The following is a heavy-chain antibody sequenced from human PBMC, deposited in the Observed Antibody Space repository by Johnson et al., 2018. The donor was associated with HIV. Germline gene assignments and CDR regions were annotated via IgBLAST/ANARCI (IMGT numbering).Heavy chain of an antibody. Sequence: QMQLVESGGGVVQPGRSLRLSCTASGFTFSNFAMGWVRQAPVKGLEWVAFISSDGSNKNYGDSVKGRFTISRDNSKNTVFLQMNSLRVEDTALYYCAKDRGGTRGAFDIWGQGTMVTVSS. V-gene: IGHV3-30*18. J-gene: IGHJ3*02. CDR2: ISSDGSNK. CDR3: AKDRGGTRGAFDI. CDR1: GFTFSNFA. D-gene: IGHD1-1*01.